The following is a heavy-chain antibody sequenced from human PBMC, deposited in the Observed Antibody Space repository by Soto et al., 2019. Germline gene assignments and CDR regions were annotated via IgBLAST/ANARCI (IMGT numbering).Heavy chain of an antibody. D-gene: IGHD5-18*01. CDR3: ANVLNGIRYGYEDCYYGMDV. CDR1: GCPCVSYA. CDR2: ISGDGGST. V-gene: IGHV3-43*02. Sequence: GGSMRLSSRVSGCPCVSYAGSWVRQAEGKGLEWFDHISGDGGSTYYADSVKGRFTISRDNSKNSLYLQMNSLRTEDTALYYCANVLNGIRYGYEDCYYGMDVWGQGTTVTV. J-gene: IGHJ6*02.